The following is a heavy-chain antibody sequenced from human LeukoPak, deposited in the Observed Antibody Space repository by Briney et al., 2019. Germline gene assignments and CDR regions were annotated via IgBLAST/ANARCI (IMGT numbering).Heavy chain of an antibody. CDR1: GFTFSSYS. J-gene: IGHJ6*03. Sequence: GGSLRLSCAASGFTFSSYSMNWVRQAPGKGLEWVSSISSSSSYIYYADSVKGRFTISRDNAKNSLYLQMNSLRAEDTAVYYCARDLHMGEYYYYYMDVWGKGTTVTVSS. V-gene: IGHV3-21*01. D-gene: IGHD3-16*01. CDR2: ISSSSSYI. CDR3: ARDLHMGEYYYYYMDV.